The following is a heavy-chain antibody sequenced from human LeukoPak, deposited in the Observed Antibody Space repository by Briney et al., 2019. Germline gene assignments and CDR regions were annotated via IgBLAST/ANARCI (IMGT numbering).Heavy chain of an antibody. D-gene: IGHD3-10*01. CDR2: ISPSGGTT. CDR1: GYTFTGYY. J-gene: IGHJ4*02. CDR3: ARGAYYYGSGSLTPDY. Sequence: ASVKVSCKASGYTFTGYYMHWVRQAPGQGLEWMGIISPSGGTTSYAQKFQGRVTMTRDTSTSTVYMELSSLTSEDTAVYYCARGAYYYGSGSLTPDYWGQGTLVTVSS. V-gene: IGHV1-46*01.